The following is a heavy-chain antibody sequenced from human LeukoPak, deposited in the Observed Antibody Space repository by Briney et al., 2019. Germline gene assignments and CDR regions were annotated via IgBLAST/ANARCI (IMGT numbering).Heavy chain of an antibody. D-gene: IGHD5-18*01. CDR1: GDSISNYY. Sequence: SETLSLTCTVSGDSISNYYWSWIRQPPGRGLEWIGFFFYSGSTKYNPSLKSRVTISVDTSKNQVSLKLTSVTAADTAVYYCARGGYSYDHYGMDVWGQGTTVTVSS. CDR2: FFYSGST. V-gene: IGHV4-59*01. CDR3: ARGGYSYDHYGMDV. J-gene: IGHJ6*02.